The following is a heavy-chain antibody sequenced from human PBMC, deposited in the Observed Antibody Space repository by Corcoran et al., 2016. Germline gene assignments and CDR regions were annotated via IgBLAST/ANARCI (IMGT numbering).Heavy chain of an antibody. D-gene: IGHD2-15*01. CDR2: ISWDGGST. CDR3: VGGPLDY. Sequence: EVQLVESGGVVVQPGGSRRLSCAASGFTFDDYAMHWVRQAPGKGLEWVSLISWDGGSTYYADSVKGRFTISRDNSKNSLYLQMNSLRADDTALYYCVGGPLDYWGQGTLVTVSS. V-gene: IGHV3-43D*03. J-gene: IGHJ4*02. CDR1: GFTFDDYA.